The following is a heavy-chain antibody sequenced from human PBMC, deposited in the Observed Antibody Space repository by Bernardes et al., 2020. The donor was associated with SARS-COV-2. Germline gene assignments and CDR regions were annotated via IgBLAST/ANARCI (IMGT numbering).Heavy chain of an antibody. V-gene: IGHV4-34*01. CDR3: ARAAYDAGGYYGLDY. CDR1: GGFFSDYY. CDR2: INHSENT. J-gene: IGHJ4*02. Sequence: SETLSLTRAVYGGFFSDYYWTWIRQSPGKGLEWIAEINHSENTNYNPSPRSRVTMSVDTSKNQFSLELRSVTAADTAVYYCARAAYDAGGYYGLDYWGQGTLVTVSS. D-gene: IGHD3-22*01.